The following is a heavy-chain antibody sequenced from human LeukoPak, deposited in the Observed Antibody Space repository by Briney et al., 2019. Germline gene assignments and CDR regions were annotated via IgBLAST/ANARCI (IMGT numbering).Heavy chain of an antibody. J-gene: IGHJ4*02. Sequence: PGRSLRLSCAASGFTFSSYAMHWVRQAPGKGLERVAVISYDGSNKYYADSVKGRFTISRDDAKNSLYLQMNSLRDEDTAMYYCARDLAVSDYWGQGTLVTVSS. CDR1: GFTFSSYA. CDR3: ARDLAVSDY. V-gene: IGHV3-30-3*01. CDR2: ISYDGSNK.